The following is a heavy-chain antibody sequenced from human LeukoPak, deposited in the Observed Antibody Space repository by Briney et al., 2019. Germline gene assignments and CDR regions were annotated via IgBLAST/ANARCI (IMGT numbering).Heavy chain of an antibody. Sequence: ASVKVSCKTSGYNFIDYYIHWVRQAPGQGLEWVGRIDPVSGGTHYAQKFQVRVTMTRDTSISTVYMEMSGLKSDDTALYYCARAAGPSTTSRFHYWGQGTLVTVSS. V-gene: IGHV1-2*02. D-gene: IGHD1-26*01. CDR2: IDPVSGGT. CDR3: ARAAGPSTTSRFHY. J-gene: IGHJ4*02. CDR1: GYNFIDYY.